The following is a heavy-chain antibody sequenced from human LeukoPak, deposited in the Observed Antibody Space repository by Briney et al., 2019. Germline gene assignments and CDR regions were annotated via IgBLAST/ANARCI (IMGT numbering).Heavy chain of an antibody. Sequence: SETLSLTCTVSGGSISGYYWSWIRQPAGKGLEWIGRIYTSGSTNYNPSLKSRVTISVDTSKNQFSLKLSSVTAADTAVYYCARAPYYGSGSYYKGGIYYYYGMDVWGQGTTVTVSS. V-gene: IGHV4-4*07. CDR2: IYTSGST. D-gene: IGHD3-10*01. CDR1: GGSISGYY. J-gene: IGHJ6*02. CDR3: ARAPYYGSGSYYKGGIYYYYGMDV.